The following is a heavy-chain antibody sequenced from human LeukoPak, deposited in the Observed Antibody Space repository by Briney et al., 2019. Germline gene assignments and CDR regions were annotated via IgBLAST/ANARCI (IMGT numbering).Heavy chain of an antibody. CDR3: TRAMVREWEPNISDS. D-gene: IGHD1-26*01. V-gene: IGHV3-21*01. CDR1: ACTLTSYG. J-gene: IGHJ4*02. CDR2: ITSSGDV. Sequence: GGAPRLSCAASACTLTSYGMNWIGQAPVGGREGVSAITSSGDVYYADSVKGRLTISRDSANHSLYLQMSSLRAEDTALYYCTRAMVREWEPNISDSWGQGPLVTVSS.